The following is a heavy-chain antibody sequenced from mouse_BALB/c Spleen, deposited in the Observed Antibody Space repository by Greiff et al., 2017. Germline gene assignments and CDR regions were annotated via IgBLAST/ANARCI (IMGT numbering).Heavy chain of an antibody. CDR3: ARSEGYYGFSFDY. CDR1: GYSFTGYT. D-gene: IGHD2-2*01. CDR2: INPYNGGT. V-gene: IGHV1-18*01. J-gene: IGHJ2*01. Sequence: EVQRVESGPELVKPGASMKISCKASGYSFTGYTMNWVKQSHGKNLEWIGLINPYNGGTSYNQKFKGKATLTVDKSSSTAYMELLSLTSEDSAVYYCARSEGYYGFSFDYWGQGTTLTVSS.